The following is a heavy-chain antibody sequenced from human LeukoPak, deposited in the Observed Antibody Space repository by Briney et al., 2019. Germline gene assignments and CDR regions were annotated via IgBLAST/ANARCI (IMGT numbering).Heavy chain of an antibody. Sequence: SVKVSCKASGGTFSSYAISWVRQAPGQGLEWMRGIIPIFGTANYAQKFQGRVTITADESTSTAYMELSSLRSEDTAVYYCARATIDILTGYYKIDAFDIWGQGTMVTVSS. CDR3: ARATIDILTGYYKIDAFDI. CDR1: GGTFSSYA. J-gene: IGHJ3*02. CDR2: IIPIFGTA. V-gene: IGHV1-69*13. D-gene: IGHD3-9*01.